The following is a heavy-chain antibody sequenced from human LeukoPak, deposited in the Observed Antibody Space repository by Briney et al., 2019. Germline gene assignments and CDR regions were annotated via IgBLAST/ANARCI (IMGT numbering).Heavy chain of an antibody. J-gene: IGHJ4*02. V-gene: IGHV3-30-3*01. D-gene: IGHD3-10*01. CDR1: GFTFSSYA. CDR3: ARDNGATVRGVFDY. Sequence: GRSLRLSCAASGFTFSSYAMHWVRQAPGKGLEWVAVISYDGSNKYYADSVKGRFTISRDNSKNTLYLQMNSLRAEDTAVYYCARDNGATVRGVFDYWGQGTLVTVSS. CDR2: ISYDGSNK.